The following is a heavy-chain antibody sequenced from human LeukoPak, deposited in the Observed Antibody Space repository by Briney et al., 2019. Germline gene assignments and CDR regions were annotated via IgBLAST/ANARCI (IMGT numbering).Heavy chain of an antibody. J-gene: IGHJ4*02. D-gene: IGHD2-8*02. CDR1: GGSISSSSYY. V-gene: IGHV4-39*07. CDR2: INHSGST. CDR3: AAGSGGHTDY. Sequence: SETLSLTCTVPGGSISSSSYYWSWIRQPPGKGLEWIGEINHSGSTNYNPSLKSRVTISVDTSKNQFSLKLSSVTAADTAVYYCAAGSGGHTDYWGQGTLVTVSS.